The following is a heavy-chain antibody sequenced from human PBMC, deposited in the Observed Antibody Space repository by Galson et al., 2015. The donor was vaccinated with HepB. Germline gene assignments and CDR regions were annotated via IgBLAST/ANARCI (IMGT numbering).Heavy chain of an antibody. D-gene: IGHD2-15*01. Sequence: SLRLSCAASGFTFRTYSMNWVRQAPGKGLEWISYISSTSRTMYYADSVKGRFTISRDNAKNSLYLQMNSLRAEDTAVYYCASHPPCSGPIYWGQGTLVTVSS. V-gene: IGHV3-48*01. CDR1: GFTFRTYS. J-gene: IGHJ4*02. CDR3: ASHPPCSGPIY. CDR2: ISSTSRTM.